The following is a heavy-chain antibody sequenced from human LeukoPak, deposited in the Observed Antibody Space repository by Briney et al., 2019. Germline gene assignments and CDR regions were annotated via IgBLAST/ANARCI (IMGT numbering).Heavy chain of an antibody. CDR1: GFNFNNYS. D-gene: IGHD2-15*01. Sequence: GGSLRLSCVASGFNFNNYSLSWVRQAPGKGLEWVSYIGSSGLIIYYADSVKGRLTISRDNAKNSLFLQMSSLRAEDTAVYYCARGISAVVPRAFDLWGQGTMVTVSS. V-gene: IGHV3-48*04. CDR2: IGSSGLII. J-gene: IGHJ3*01. CDR3: ARGISAVVPRAFDL.